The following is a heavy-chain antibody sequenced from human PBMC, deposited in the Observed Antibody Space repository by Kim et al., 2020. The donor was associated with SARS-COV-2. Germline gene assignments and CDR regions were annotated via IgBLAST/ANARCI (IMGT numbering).Heavy chain of an antibody. CDR3: AKDRGMTTVTSNWFDP. D-gene: IGHD4-17*01. J-gene: IGHJ5*02. V-gene: IGHV3-43*01. Sequence: SVKGRFTISRDNSKNSLYLQMNSLRTEDTALYYCAKDRGMTTVTSNWFDPWGQGTLVTVSS.